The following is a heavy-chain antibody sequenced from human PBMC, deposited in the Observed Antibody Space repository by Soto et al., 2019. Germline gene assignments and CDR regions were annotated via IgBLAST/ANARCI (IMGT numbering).Heavy chain of an antibody. Sequence: EVQLVESGGGLVQPGGSLRLSCAASGCPFSSYWMSWVRQAPRKGLEWVATIKQDGTETYYLDSVKGRFTISRDNAKTSLYLQMNSLRAEDTAVYYCASYSYVSGSRSFDYWGQGTLVTVSS. CDR3: ASYSYVSGSRSFDY. CDR1: GCPFSSYW. CDR2: IKQDGTET. V-gene: IGHV3-7*05. D-gene: IGHD3-10*01. J-gene: IGHJ4*02.